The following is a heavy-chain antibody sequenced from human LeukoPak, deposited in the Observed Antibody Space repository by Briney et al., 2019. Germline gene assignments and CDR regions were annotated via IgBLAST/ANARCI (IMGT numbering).Heavy chain of an antibody. CDR1: LFTFSSYV. V-gene: IGHV3-48*01. D-gene: IGHD2-2*03. CDR2: ISSSSSTI. J-gene: IGHJ6*03. Sequence: PGGALRLACAAPLFTFSSYVMPSVRQAPGKGLGRVSYISSSSSTIYYADSVKGRFTRSIDNAKKSLYLQINSLRAEDTVLYDCARVDIAARYVNYYYYMDVWGKGTTVTVSS. CDR3: ARVDIAARYVNYYYYMDV.